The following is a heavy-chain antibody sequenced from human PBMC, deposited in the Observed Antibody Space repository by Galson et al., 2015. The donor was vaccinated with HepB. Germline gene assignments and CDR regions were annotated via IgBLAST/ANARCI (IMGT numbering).Heavy chain of an antibody. Sequence: SLRLSCAASGFPFNNAWMTWVRQAPGMGLEWVGRIKGKTDGETTDYAAPVKGRFTISRDDSKNRLYLQMNSLKPEDTAVYYCTTDVYYSTYWSWLDPWGQGTLVTVSS. J-gene: IGHJ5*02. CDR1: GFPFNNAW. V-gene: IGHV3-15*01. CDR2: IKGKTDGETT. CDR3: TTDVYYSTYWSWLDP. D-gene: IGHD2-8*02.